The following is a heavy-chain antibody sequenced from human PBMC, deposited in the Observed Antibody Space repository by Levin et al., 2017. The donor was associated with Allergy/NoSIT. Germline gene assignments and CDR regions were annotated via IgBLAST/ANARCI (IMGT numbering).Heavy chain of an antibody. Sequence: SETLSLTCTVSGGSISSSSYYWGWIRQPPGKGLEYIGNVYYAGNTYYSPSLKSRVTISVDTSKNQFSLKMSSLTAADTAIYYCARLYCSNPSSFTSWQWSVQHYFDHWGQGTLVTVSS. J-gene: IGHJ4*02. CDR2: VYYAGNT. V-gene: IGHV4-39*07. CDR3: ARLYCSNPSSFTSWQWSVQHYFDH. CDR1: GGSISSSSYY. D-gene: IGHD2-2*02.